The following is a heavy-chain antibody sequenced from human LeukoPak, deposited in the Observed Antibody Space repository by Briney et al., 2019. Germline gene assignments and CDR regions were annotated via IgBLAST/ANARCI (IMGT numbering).Heavy chain of an antibody. V-gene: IGHV3-23*01. CDR3: AKSPDYYDSSGLGDY. CDR2: ISGSGGST. CDR1: GFTFSSYA. J-gene: IGHJ4*02. D-gene: IGHD3-22*01. Sequence: GGSLRLSCAASGFTFSSYAMSWVRQAPGKGLEWVSAISGSGGSTYYADSVKGRFTISRDNSKNTLYLQMNSLRAEDTAVYYCAKSPDYYDSSGLGDYWGQGTLVTVSS.